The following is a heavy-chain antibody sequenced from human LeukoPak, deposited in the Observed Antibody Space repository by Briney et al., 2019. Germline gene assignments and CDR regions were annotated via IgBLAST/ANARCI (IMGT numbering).Heavy chain of an antibody. D-gene: IGHD2-2*01. V-gene: IGHV3-74*01. J-gene: IGHJ3*02. Sequence: GGSVRLSCAASGFTLSRYWMQWVGQAPGKGRVWVSRINSDGSSTGYADSVKGRFTISRDNAKNTLYLQMNSLRAEDTAVYYCVRGTISWASSAFDIWGQGTMVTVSS. CDR1: GFTLSRYW. CDR3: VRGTISWASSAFDI. CDR2: INSDGSST.